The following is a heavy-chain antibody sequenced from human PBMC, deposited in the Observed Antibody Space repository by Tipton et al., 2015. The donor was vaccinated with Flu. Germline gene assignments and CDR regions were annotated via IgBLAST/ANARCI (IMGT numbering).Heavy chain of an antibody. CDR3: AREGYYDSSGYPYYYYYGMDV. Sequence: TLSLTCTVSGGSISSSSYYWGWIRQPPGKGLEWIGSIYYSGSTYYNPSLKSRVTISVDTSKNQFSLKLSSVTAADTAVYYCAREGYYDSSGYPYYYYYGMDVWGKGTTVTVSS. V-gene: IGHV4-39*07. J-gene: IGHJ6*04. D-gene: IGHD3-22*01. CDR2: IYYSGST. CDR1: GGSISSSSYY.